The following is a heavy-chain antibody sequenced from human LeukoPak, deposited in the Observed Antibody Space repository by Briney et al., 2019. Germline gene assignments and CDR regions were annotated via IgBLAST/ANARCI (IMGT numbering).Heavy chain of an antibody. CDR2: ISGSGGST. D-gene: IGHD3-9*01. J-gene: IGHJ4*02. Sequence: GGSLRLSCAASGFTFSSYAMSWVRQAPGKGLEWVSAISGSGGSTYYADSVKGRFTISRDNAKNSLYLQMNSLRAEDTAVYYCAREDYDILTGYYYLDYWGQGTLVTVSS. V-gene: IGHV3-23*01. CDR3: AREDYDILTGYYYLDY. CDR1: GFTFSSYA.